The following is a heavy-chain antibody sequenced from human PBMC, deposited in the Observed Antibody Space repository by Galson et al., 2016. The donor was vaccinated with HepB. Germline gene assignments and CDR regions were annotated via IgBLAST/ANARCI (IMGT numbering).Heavy chain of an antibody. CDR1: GFTFKYYA. D-gene: IGHD2/OR15-2a*01. CDR3: ARVLTFAVGTWPPYPGY. Sequence: SLRLSCAASGFTFKYYAMNWVRQAPGKGLEWVAVISDDGNKKYYADSVRGRFTISRDNSKNMLYLQMNSLRPEDTSVYYCARVLTFAVGTWPPYPGYWGQGTLVTVSS. CDR2: ISDDGNKK. J-gene: IGHJ4*02. V-gene: IGHV3-30*04.